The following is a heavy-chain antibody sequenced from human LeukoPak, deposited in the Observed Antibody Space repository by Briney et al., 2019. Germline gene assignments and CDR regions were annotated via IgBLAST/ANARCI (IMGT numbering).Heavy chain of an antibody. D-gene: IGHD3-3*01. Sequence: PGGSLRLSCAASGFTFSSYSMNWVRQAPGKGLEWVSSISSSSSYIYYADSVKGRFTISRDNSKNTLYLQMNSLRAEDTAVYYCARGGSDYDFCSNYWGQGTLVTVSS. CDR1: GFTFSSYS. CDR2: ISSSSSYI. J-gene: IGHJ4*02. CDR3: ARGGSDYDFCSNY. V-gene: IGHV3-21*01.